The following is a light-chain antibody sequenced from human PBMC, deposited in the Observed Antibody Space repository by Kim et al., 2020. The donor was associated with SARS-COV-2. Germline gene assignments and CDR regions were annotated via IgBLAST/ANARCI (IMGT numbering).Light chain of an antibody. J-gene: IGKJ2*01. CDR1: RSVGNY. Sequence: RSLAPGERATLSCRASRSVGNYLAWYQVKPGQPPRLLIYDASTRAAGIPARFSGSGSGTDFTLTISSLEPEDFAVYYCLQRSNWFTFGQGTKLEIK. CDR2: DAS. CDR3: LQRSNWFT. V-gene: IGKV3-11*01.